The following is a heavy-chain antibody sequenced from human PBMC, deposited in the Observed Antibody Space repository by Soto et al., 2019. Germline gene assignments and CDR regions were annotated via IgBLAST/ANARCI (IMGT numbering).Heavy chain of an antibody. Sequence: GESLKISCKGSEYSFTSYWIGWVRQMPGKGLEWMGIIYPGDSDTRYSPSFQGQVTISADKSISTAYLQWSSLKASDTAMYYCTRTSAAGKNYSGMDVWAQGTTVTVSS. CDR2: IYPGDSDT. CDR1: EYSFTSYW. V-gene: IGHV5-51*01. CDR3: TRTSAAGKNYSGMDV. D-gene: IGHD6-13*01. J-gene: IGHJ6*02.